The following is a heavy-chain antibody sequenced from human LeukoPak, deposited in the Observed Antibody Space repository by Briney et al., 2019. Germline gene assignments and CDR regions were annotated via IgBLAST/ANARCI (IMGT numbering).Heavy chain of an antibody. CDR2: IYSDNT. J-gene: IGHJ4*02. Sequence: GGSLRLSCTVSGFTVSSNSMSWVRQAPGKGLEWVSFIYSDNTHYSDSVKGRFTISRDNSKNTLYLQMNSLSAEDTAVYYCSRRAGAYSHPYDYWGQGTLVTVSS. V-gene: IGHV3-53*01. CDR3: SRRAGAYSHPYDY. D-gene: IGHD4/OR15-4a*01. CDR1: GFTVSSNS.